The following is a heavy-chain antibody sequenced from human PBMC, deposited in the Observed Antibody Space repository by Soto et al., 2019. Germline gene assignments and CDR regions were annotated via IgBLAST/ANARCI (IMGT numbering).Heavy chain of an antibody. CDR1: GGTFSSST. Sequence: QVQLVQSGAEVKKPGSSVKVSCKASGGTFSSSTISWVRQAPGQGLEWMGRFIPILGMANYAQKFQGRVTITADKSTSTAYMELSSLRSEDTAVYYCARGVFYGNYIEPAAYWGQGTLVTVSS. CDR3: ARGVFYGNYIEPAAY. J-gene: IGHJ4*02. D-gene: IGHD4-17*01. CDR2: FIPILGMA. V-gene: IGHV1-69*02.